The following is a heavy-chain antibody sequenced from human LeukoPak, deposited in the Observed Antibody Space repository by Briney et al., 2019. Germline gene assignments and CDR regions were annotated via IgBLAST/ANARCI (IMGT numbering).Heavy chain of an antibody. D-gene: IGHD3-22*01. CDR2: ISAYNGDT. CDR3: ARDFTTIVAVQSPAFDI. CDR1: GYTFTNYA. V-gene: IGHV1-18*01. Sequence: GASVKVSCKASGYTFTNYAISWVRQAPGQGLEWMGWISAYNGDTNYAQKVQGRVTMTTDTSTNTAYMELRGLRSDDTAIYYCARDFTTIVAVQSPAFDIWGQGTMVTVSS. J-gene: IGHJ3*02.